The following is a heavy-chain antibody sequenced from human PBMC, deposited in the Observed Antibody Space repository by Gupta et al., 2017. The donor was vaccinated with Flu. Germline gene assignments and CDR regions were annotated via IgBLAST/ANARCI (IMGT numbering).Heavy chain of an antibody. CDR3: AKYGESGSSGRVDS. CDR2: IDHNGREK. V-gene: IGHV3-7*01. Sequence: EVQLVESGGGLVQPGESLSLSCAASGFTFSIYWMTWVRQAPGKGLEWVANIDHNGREKNYGDSVKGRFTISRDNAKNSLYLQRDSLGAEDTAMYYCAKYGESGSSGRVDSWGQGTRGT. D-gene: IGHD6-6*01. J-gene: IGHJ4*02. CDR1: GFTFSIYW.